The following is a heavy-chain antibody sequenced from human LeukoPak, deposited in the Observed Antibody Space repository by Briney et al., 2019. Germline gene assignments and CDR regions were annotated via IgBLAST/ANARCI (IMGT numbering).Heavy chain of an antibody. CDR2: ISTYNGNT. Sequence: ASVKVSCTASGYTFTSYGISWVRQAPGQGLEWMGWISTYNGNTNYAQKLQGRVTTTTDTSTSTAYMAVRSRRSDDTAVYYCARGDWLDYWGQGTLVTVSS. CDR1: GYTFTSYG. CDR3: ARGDWLDY. D-gene: IGHD3/OR15-3a*01. J-gene: IGHJ4*02. V-gene: IGHV1-18*01.